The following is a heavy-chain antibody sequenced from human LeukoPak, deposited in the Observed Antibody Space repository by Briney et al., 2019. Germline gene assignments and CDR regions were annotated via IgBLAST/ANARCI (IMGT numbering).Heavy chain of an antibody. J-gene: IGHJ4*02. D-gene: IGHD3-22*01. CDR1: GFTVSSNC. Sequence: GGSLRLSCAASGFTVSSNCMSWVRQAPGKGLEWVSVIYSGGSTYYADSVKGRFTISRDSSKNTLYLQMNSLRAEDTALYYCAQDLYYDSSAYYYSFAHWGPGTRVTVSS. V-gene: IGHV3-53*01. CDR3: AQDLYYDSSAYYYSFAH. CDR2: IYSGGST.